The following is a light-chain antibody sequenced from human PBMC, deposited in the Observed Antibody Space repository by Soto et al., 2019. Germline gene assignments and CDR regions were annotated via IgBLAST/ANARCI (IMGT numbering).Light chain of an antibody. V-gene: IGKV1-5*03. CDR3: QQYNSYSET. CDR2: KAS. CDR1: QSISSW. J-gene: IGKJ1*01. Sequence: DIQMSQSPSTLSASVGDRLTIHCRASQSISSWLAWYQQKPGKAPKLLIYKASSLESGVPSRFSGSGSGTEFTLTISSLQPDDFATYYCQQYNSYSETFGQGTKVDIK.